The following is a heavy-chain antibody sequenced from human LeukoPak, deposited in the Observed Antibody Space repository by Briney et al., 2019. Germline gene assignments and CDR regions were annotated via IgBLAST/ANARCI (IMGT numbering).Heavy chain of an antibody. CDR2: ISGSGGST. J-gene: IGHJ4*02. CDR3: AKEPYYDSSGYFDN. CDR1: GFTFSSYA. D-gene: IGHD3-22*01. Sequence: GGSLRLSCAASGFTFSSYAMSWVRQAPGKGLEWVSAISGSGGSTYYADSVKGRFTISRDNSKNTLYMQMNSLTAEDTAVYYCAKEPYYDSSGYFDNWGQGILVTVSS. V-gene: IGHV3-23*01.